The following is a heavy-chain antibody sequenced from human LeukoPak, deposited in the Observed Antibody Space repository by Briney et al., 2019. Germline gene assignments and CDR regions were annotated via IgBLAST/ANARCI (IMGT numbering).Heavy chain of an antibody. J-gene: IGHJ4*02. Sequence: GGSLRLSCAASEFTFSNYGMHWVRQAPGKGLKWVAFIQYDGSNKYYGNSVKGRFTISRDTSKNTLYLQMNSLRAEDTAVYYCAKVHGSGSYFDYWGQGTLVTVSS. CDR3: AKVHGSGSYFDY. V-gene: IGHV3-30*02. CDR2: IQYDGSNK. CDR1: EFTFSNYG. D-gene: IGHD3-10*01.